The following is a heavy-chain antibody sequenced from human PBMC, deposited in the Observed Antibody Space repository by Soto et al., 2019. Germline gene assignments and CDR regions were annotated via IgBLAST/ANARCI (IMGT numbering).Heavy chain of an antibody. D-gene: IGHD2-2*01. CDR2: ISTSGSTV. J-gene: IGHJ4*02. V-gene: IGHV3-48*03. CDR3: VRYCSTTLCNGVATRTFDY. Sequence: GSLRLSCAASRFTFSTYEMNWVRQAAGKGLEWVSYISTSGSTVYYADSVKGRFTISRDNTRNSLYLQMNSLRDEDTALYYCVRYCSTTLCNGVATRTFDYWGQGTLVTVSS. CDR1: RFTFSTYE.